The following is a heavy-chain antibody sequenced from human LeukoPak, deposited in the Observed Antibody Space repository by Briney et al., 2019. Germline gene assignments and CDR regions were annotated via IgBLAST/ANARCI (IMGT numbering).Heavy chain of an antibody. CDR2: INHSGST. Sequence: SETLSLTCAVYGGSFSGYYWSWIRQPPGKGLGWIGEINHSGSTNYNPSLKSRVTISVDTSKNQFSLKLSSVTAADTAVYYCARHSRYYDYVWGSYRPYYFDYWGQGTLVTVSS. CDR3: ARHSRYYDYVWGSYRPYYFDY. V-gene: IGHV4-34*01. CDR1: GGSFSGYY. D-gene: IGHD3-16*02. J-gene: IGHJ4*02.